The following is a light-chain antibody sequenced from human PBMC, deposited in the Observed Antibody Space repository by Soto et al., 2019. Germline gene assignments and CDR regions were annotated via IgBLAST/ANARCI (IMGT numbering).Light chain of an antibody. J-gene: IGKJ1*01. CDR3: QQYGSSRWT. CDR1: QSVSNTY. CDR2: AAS. Sequence: PEERATLSCRASQSVSNTYLAWYQQKPGQAPRPLISAASTRAPGTPDRLSGSGSGTDFTLTISRLEPEDFAIYYCQQYGSSRWTFGQGTKEDIK. V-gene: IGKV3-20*01.